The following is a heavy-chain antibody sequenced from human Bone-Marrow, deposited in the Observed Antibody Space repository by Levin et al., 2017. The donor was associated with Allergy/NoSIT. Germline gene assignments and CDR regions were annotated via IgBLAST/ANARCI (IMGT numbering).Heavy chain of an antibody. J-gene: IGHJ4*02. V-gene: IGHV3-48*02. Sequence: GESLKISCAASGFTFSAYSMNWVRQAPGKGLEWVSVISSSSSTIYYADSVKGRFSISRDNAKHSLYLHMNSLLDEDTAVYYCACDPARGYFDSSGYSGDFWGQGTLVTVSS. CDR1: GFTFSAYS. CDR3: ACDPARGYFDSSGYSGDF. CDR2: ISSSSSTI. D-gene: IGHD3-22*01.